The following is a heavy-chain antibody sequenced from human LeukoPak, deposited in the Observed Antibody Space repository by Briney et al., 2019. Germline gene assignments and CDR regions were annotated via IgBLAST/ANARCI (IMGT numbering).Heavy chain of an antibody. CDR3: AKDHRAAAANADGYFDY. V-gene: IGHV3-23*01. Sequence: GGSLRLSCAVSGFTFSSYAMSWVRQAPGKGLEWVSVISGSGSNTYYTDSVKGRFTISRDNSKNSLYLQMNSLRAEDTALYYCAKDHRAAAANADGYFDYWGQGTLVTVSS. D-gene: IGHD6-13*01. CDR2: ISGSGSNT. CDR1: GFTFSSYA. J-gene: IGHJ4*02.